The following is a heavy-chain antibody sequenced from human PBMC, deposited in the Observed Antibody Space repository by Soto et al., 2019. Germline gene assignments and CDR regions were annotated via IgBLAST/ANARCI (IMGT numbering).Heavy chain of an antibody. D-gene: IGHD4-17*01. Sequence: GGSLRLSCAASGFTFSNAWMSWVRQAPGKGLEWVGRIKSKTDGGTTDYAAPVKGRFTTSRDDSKNTLYLQMNSLKTEDTAVYYRTTDSTLTTGYYYYYGMDVWGQGTTVTVSS. CDR1: GFTFSNAW. V-gene: IGHV3-15*01. CDR2: IKSKTDGGTT. CDR3: TTDSTLTTGYYYYYGMDV. J-gene: IGHJ6*02.